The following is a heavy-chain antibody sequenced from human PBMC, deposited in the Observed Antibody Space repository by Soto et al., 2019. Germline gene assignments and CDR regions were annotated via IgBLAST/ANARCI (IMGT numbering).Heavy chain of an antibody. CDR2: ISYDGSNK. J-gene: IGHJ6*02. D-gene: IGHD2-2*02. V-gene: IGHV3-30-3*01. CDR1: GFTFSSYA. CDR3: AREPTRSTSCYNCYYYYYGMDV. Sequence: GGSLRLSCAASGFTFSSYAMHWVRQAPGKGLEWVAVISYDGSNKYYADSVKGRFTISRDNSKNTLYLQMNSLRAEDTAVYYCAREPTRSTSCYNCYYYYYGMDVWGQGTTVTVSS.